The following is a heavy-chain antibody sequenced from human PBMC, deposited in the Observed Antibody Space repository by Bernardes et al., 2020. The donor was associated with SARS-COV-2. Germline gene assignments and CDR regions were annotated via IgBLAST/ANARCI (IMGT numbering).Heavy chain of an antibody. CDR2: INVDGRTT. CDR1: EFSLNNYW. Sequence: GGSLRLSCVGSEFSLNNYWMHWVRQAPGTGPVWLSRINVDGRTTNYADSVKGRFTISRDNAKNALYLHMNSLRAEDTAVYYCTRVLDGRAGAFDIWGQGTTVTVSS. CDR3: TRVLDGRAGAFDI. V-gene: IGHV3-74*01. D-gene: IGHD2-15*01. J-gene: IGHJ3*02.